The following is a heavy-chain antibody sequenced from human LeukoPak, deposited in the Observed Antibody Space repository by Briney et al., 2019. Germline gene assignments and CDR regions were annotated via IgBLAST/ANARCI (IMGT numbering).Heavy chain of an antibody. Sequence: GGSLRLSCAASGFTFSSYEMNWVRQAPGKGLEWVSYIGYNENIMYYADSVKGLFTISRDNARNSLYLQMNSLRPEDTAVYYCAAYSDTSGKAFDIWGQGTVVTVSS. CDR3: AAYSDTSGKAFDI. D-gene: IGHD3-22*01. CDR2: IGYNENIM. J-gene: IGHJ3*02. V-gene: IGHV3-48*03. CDR1: GFTFSSYE.